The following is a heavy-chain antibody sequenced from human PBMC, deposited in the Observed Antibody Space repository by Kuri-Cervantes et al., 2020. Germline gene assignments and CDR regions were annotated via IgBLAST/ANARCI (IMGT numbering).Heavy chain of an antibody. CDR2: VYYSGST. D-gene: IGHD3-22*01. Sequence: SETLSLTCTVSGGSLSTYYWSWIRQPPGKGLEWIGYVYYSGSTNYNASLKSRVTISVDMSKNQFSLKLSSVTAADSAVYYCARGRSYYYETSGYPPFDFWGQGTLVTVSS. CDR3: ARGRSYYYETSGYPPFDF. J-gene: IGHJ4*02. CDR1: GGSLSTYY. V-gene: IGHV4-59*01.